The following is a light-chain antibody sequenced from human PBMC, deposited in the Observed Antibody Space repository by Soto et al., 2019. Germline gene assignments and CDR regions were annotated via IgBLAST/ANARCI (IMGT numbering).Light chain of an antibody. J-gene: IGLJ1*01. V-gene: IGLV2-14*03. Sequence: QSVLTQPASVSGSPGQSITISCTGASSDPGDYKYVSWYQQHPGKVPKLMIYDFSNRPSGVSNRFSGSKSGNTASLTISGLQAEDEADYYCKSYTSSNIYVFGTGTKVTVL. CDR1: SSDPGDYKY. CDR3: KSYTSSNIYV. CDR2: DFS.